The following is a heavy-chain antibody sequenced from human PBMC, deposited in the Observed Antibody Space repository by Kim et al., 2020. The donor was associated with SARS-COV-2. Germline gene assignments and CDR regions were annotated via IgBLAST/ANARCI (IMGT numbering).Heavy chain of an antibody. CDR1: GFTFSSYA. V-gene: IGHV3-64D*06. CDR2: ISTNGGST. D-gene: IGHD6-19*01. Sequence: GGSLRLSCSASGFTFSSYAMHWVRQAPGKGLEYVSGISTNGGSTYYADSVKDRFIISRDNSRNMLNLQMTSLRSEDTAVYYCVKARKSGWYDFHYWGQGTLVTVS. CDR3: VKARKSGWYDFHY. J-gene: IGHJ4*02.